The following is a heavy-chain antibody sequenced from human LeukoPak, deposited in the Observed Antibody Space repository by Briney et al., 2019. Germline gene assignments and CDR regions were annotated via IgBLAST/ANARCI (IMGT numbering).Heavy chain of an antibody. D-gene: IGHD3-22*01. CDR1: GFTVTNNY. Sequence: GGSLRLSCAVTGFTVTNNYMTWVRQAPGKGLEWVSVIYSGGNTYYADSVKGRFTISRDSSQATLYLQMNSLRAEDTAVYYCATGAYDSSGYYSDWGQGTLVTVSS. CDR2: IYSGGNT. CDR3: ATGAYDSSGYYSD. J-gene: IGHJ4*02. V-gene: IGHV3-66*01.